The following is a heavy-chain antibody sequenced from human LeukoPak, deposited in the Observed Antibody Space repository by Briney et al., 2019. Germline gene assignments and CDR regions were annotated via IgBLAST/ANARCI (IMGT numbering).Heavy chain of an antibody. D-gene: IGHD6-13*01. CDR1: GYTFTDYY. CDR3: ARGSYWYDA. J-gene: IGHJ5*02. Sequence: ASVKVSCKASGYTFTDYYIQWVRRAPGQGPEWMGWINPQSGGTIYAQKFQGRVTMTRETSISTAYMELSRLKSDDTAVFYCARGSYWYDAWGQGTLVTVSS. V-gene: IGHV1-2*02. CDR2: INPQSGGT.